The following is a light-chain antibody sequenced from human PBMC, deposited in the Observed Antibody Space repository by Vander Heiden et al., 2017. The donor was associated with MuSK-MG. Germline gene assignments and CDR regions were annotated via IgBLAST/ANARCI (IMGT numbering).Light chain of an antibody. V-gene: IGKV3-15*01. CDR3: QQYNRWPPGRT. CDR1: QSVSTK. Sequence: EVVMTQSPATLAVSPGERATLSSRASQSVSTKLAGSQQRPGQAPRLLAHGASTMATGIPARFGGSGSGTEFTLTISSLQSEDFAVYYCQQYNRWPPGRTFGQGTKVEIK. CDR2: GAS. J-gene: IGKJ1*01.